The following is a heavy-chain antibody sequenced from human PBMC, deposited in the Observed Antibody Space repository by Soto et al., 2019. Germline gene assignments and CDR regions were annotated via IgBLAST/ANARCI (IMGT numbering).Heavy chain of an antibody. Sequence: SLTMRLPCTVSGGSISSGDYYRIRIRQPPGKGLEWIGYIYYSGSTYYNPSLKSRVTISVDTSKNQFSLKLSSVTAADTAVYNCARLWTTVANDYWGEGTLVTVSS. D-gene: IGHD4-17*01. V-gene: IGHV4-30-4*01. CDR2: IYYSGST. CDR3: ARLWTTVANDY. CDR1: GGSISSGDYY. J-gene: IGHJ4*02.